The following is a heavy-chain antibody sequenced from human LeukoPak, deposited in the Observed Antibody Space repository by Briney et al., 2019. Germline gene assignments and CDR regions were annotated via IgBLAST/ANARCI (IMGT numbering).Heavy chain of an antibody. Sequence: PGGSLRLSCAASGFTFSNYNMNWVRRAPGKGLEWVSSISSSRSYIYYADSVKGRFTISRDNANNSLYLQMNSLRAEDTTVYYCARGDSGGMDYWGQGTLVTVSS. CDR3: ARGDSGGMDY. CDR1: GFTFSNYN. V-gene: IGHV3-21*01. CDR2: ISSSRSYI. D-gene: IGHD3-16*01. J-gene: IGHJ4*02.